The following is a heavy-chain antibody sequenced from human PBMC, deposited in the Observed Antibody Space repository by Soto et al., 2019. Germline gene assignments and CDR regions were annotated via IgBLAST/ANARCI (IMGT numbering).Heavy chain of an antibody. V-gene: IGHV4-59*12. Sequence: PSETLSLTCTVSGGSISIYYWSWIRRPPGKGLEWIGYVYYSGSTNYNPSLKSRVTISVDTSKNQFSLKLSSVTAADTAVYYCARDPSGSGSYFDYWGQGTLVTVSS. D-gene: IGHD3-10*01. CDR1: GGSISIYY. J-gene: IGHJ4*02. CDR2: VYYSGST. CDR3: ARDPSGSGSYFDY.